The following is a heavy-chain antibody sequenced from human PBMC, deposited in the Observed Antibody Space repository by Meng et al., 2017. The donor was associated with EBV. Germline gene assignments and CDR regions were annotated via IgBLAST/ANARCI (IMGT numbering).Heavy chain of an antibody. CDR1: GESFSGYY. CDR3: AEGRGTFDY. CDR2: VNHAGRT. J-gene: IGHJ4*02. Sequence: QLQQWGAGLLKPSETLSLTCGLSGESFSGYYCSWVRQSPGKGLEWIGEVNHAGRTNFNPSLKSRVSISLDTSKNQFSLKLNSVTVADTAVYYCAEGRGTFDYWGRGTLVTVSS. V-gene: IGHV4-34*01.